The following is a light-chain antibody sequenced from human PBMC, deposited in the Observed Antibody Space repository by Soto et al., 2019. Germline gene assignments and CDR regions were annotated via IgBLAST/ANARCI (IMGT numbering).Light chain of an antibody. J-gene: IGKJ1*01. V-gene: IGKV1-6*01. CDR1: QGIRNA. CDR3: LQDYNYPWT. Sequence: AIQMTQSPSSLSASVGDRVTITCRASQGIRNALGWYQQKPWKAPKLLIYAASSVQSVVPSRFSGSGSGTDFTLTISSLQPEDFATYYCLQDYNYPWTFGQGTKVEIK. CDR2: AAS.